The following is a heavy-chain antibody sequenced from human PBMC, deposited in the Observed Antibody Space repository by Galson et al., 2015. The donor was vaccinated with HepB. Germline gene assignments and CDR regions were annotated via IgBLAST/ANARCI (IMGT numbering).Heavy chain of an antibody. V-gene: IGHV1-18*04. CDR2: ISAYNGNT. Sequence: SVKVSCKASGYTFTSYGISWVRQAPGQGLEWMGWISAYNGNTNYAQKLQGRVTMTTDTSTSTAYMELRSLRSDDTAVYYCARDLAAGRDGYNIHDYWGQGTLVTVSS. CDR1: GYTFTSYG. D-gene: IGHD5-24*01. J-gene: IGHJ4*02. CDR3: ARDLAAGRDGYNIHDY.